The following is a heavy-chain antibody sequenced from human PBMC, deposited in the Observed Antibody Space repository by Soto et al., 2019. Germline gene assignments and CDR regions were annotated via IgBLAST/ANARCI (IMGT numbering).Heavy chain of an antibody. CDR1: GASISSSNYY. Sequence: ETLSRTGAVSGASISSSNYYWGWIRQPPGKGLEWIGSIYYSGSTAYNSSLKSRVTMSVDTSKNQLSLRLSSVTAADTDVYYCASPTLGAFDIWGQGTMVTV. CDR2: IYYSGST. J-gene: IGHJ3*02. V-gene: IGHV4-39*01. CDR3: ASPTLGAFDI. D-gene: IGHD3-16*01.